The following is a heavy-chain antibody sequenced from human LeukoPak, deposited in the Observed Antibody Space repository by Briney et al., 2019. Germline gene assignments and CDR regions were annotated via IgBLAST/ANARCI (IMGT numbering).Heavy chain of an antibody. CDR2: IYYSGST. Sequence: SETLSLTCNVSGGSIKSSSYYWGWIRQPPGKGLEWFGSIYYSGSTYYNPSLKSRVTISVDTSKNQFSLKLSSVTAADTAVYYCARQQSRYSSVSWGQGTLVTVSS. V-gene: IGHV4-39*01. CDR1: GGSIKSSSYY. CDR3: ARQQSRYSSVS. J-gene: IGHJ4*02. D-gene: IGHD6-19*01.